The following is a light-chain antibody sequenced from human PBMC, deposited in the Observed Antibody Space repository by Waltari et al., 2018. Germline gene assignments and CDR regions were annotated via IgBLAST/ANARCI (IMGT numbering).Light chain of an antibody. Sequence: QLVLTQSPSASASLGAPVKLTCTLSSGHSSNVIAWLQQQPEKGPRYLMKVNSDGKPRKGYEVPDRFSGSSSGAECYLTISNRQSEDEADYYCQTGGHGTWVFGGGTKLTVL. CDR2: VNSDGKP. J-gene: IGLJ3*02. CDR1: SGHSSNV. CDR3: QTGGHGTWV. V-gene: IGLV4-69*01.